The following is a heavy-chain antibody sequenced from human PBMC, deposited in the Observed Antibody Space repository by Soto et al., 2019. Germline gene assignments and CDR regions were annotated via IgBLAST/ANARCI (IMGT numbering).Heavy chain of an antibody. CDR1: GYSFTSYW. CDR2: IYPGDSDT. J-gene: IGHJ6*02. CDR3: ASGGEAAREYYYGMDV. V-gene: IGHV5-51*01. D-gene: IGHD6-6*01. Sequence: GESLKISCKGSGYSFTSYWLGWVRQMPGKGLEWMGIIYPGDSDTRYSPSFQGQVTISADKSISTAYLQWSSLKASDTAMYYCASGGEAAREYYYGMDVWGQGTTVTVSS.